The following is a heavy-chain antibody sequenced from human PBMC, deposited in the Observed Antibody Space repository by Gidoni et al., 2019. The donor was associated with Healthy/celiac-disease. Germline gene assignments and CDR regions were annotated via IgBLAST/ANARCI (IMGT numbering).Heavy chain of an antibody. J-gene: IGHJ4*02. V-gene: IGHV3-21*01. Sequence: EVQLVESGGGLVKPGGSLRLSCAASGFTFSSYSMNWVRQAPGKGLEWVSSISSSSSYIYYADSVKGRFTISRDNAKNSLYLQMNSLRAEDTAVYYCARTPRQDFRDPAGGYWGQGTLVTVSS. CDR2: ISSSSSYI. D-gene: IGHD3-3*01. CDR3: ARTPRQDFRDPAGGY. CDR1: GFTFSSYS.